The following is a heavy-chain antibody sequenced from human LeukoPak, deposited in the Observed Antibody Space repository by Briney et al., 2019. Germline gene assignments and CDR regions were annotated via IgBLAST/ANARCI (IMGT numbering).Heavy chain of an antibody. D-gene: IGHD5-12*01. J-gene: IGHJ4*02. CDR2: SYYGGST. CDR3: ASGGALVATLAY. Sequence: SXTLSLTCTVSGGSISSGDYYWSWIRQHPGKGLEWVGYSYYGGSTYYNPSLESRVTISLDPSKNNISLRLSSVTGADTAVYYCASGGALVATLAYWGQGILVTVSS. V-gene: IGHV4-31*03. CDR1: GGSISSGDYY.